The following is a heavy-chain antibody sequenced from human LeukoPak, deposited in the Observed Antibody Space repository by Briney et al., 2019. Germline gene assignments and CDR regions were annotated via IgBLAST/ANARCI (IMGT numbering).Heavy chain of an antibody. D-gene: IGHD1-26*01. CDR3: ATSNHPIVGATLGFDP. Sequence: SETLSLTCTVSGVSISSSSYYWGWIRQPPGKGLEWIGSIYYSGSTYYNSTLKSRVTISVDTSKNQFSLKLSSVTAADTAVYYCATSNHPIVGATLGFDPWGQGTLVTVSS. CDR1: GVSISSSSYY. V-gene: IGHV4-39*01. CDR2: IYYSGST. J-gene: IGHJ5*02.